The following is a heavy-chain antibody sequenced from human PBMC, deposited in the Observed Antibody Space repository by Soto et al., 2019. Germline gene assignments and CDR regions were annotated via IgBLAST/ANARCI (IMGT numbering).Heavy chain of an antibody. V-gene: IGHV1-69*01. CDR1: GGTFSSYA. CDR2: IIPIFGTA. D-gene: IGHD3-16*01. CDR3: ARDGGRIAWARGGYYYCYGMDV. Sequence: QVQLVQSGAEVKKPGSSVKVSCKASGGTFSSYAISWVRQAPGQGLEWMGGIIPIFGTANYAQKFQGRVTITADEYTRKSYMELSSLGSEDTGVCYCARDGGRIAWARGGYYYCYGMDVWGQGTTVTVSS. J-gene: IGHJ6*02.